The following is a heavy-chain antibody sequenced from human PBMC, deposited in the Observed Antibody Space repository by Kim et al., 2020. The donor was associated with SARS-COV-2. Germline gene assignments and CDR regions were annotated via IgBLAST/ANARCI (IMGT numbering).Heavy chain of an antibody. CDR2: ISYDGSNK. CDR3: ARPRYSSSSNWFDP. CDR1: GFTFSSYA. J-gene: IGHJ5*02. V-gene: IGHV3-30-3*01. Sequence: GGSLRLSCAASGFTFSSYAMHWVRQAPGKGLEWVAVISYDGSNKYYADSVKGRFTISRDNSKNTLYLQMNSLRAEDTAVYYCARPRYSSSSNWFDPWGQGTLVTVSS. D-gene: IGHD6-6*01.